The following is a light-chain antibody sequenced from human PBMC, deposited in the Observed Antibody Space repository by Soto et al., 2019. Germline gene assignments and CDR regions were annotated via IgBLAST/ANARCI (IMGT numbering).Light chain of an antibody. CDR3: QQYGSSLYT. Sequence: ETVLTQSPGTLSLSPGERATLSCRASQSVSSSYLAWYQQKPGQAPRLLIDGASIRATGIPDRFSGSGSGTDFTLTISRLEPEDFAVYYCQQYGSSLYTFGQGTKLENK. V-gene: IGKV3-20*01. CDR1: QSVSSSY. J-gene: IGKJ2*01. CDR2: GAS.